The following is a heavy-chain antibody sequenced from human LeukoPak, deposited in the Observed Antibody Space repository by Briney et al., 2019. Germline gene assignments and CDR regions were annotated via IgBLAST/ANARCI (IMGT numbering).Heavy chain of an antibody. CDR3: ARGFSGSYYAHFDY. CDR2: IIPIFGTA. Sequence: SVKVSCKASGGTFSSYAISWVRQAPGQGLEWMGGIIPIFGTANYAQKFQGRVTITADESTGTAYMELSSLRSEDTAVYYCARGFSGSYYAHFDYWGQGTLVTVSS. D-gene: IGHD1-26*01. V-gene: IGHV1-69*13. J-gene: IGHJ4*02. CDR1: GGTFSSYA.